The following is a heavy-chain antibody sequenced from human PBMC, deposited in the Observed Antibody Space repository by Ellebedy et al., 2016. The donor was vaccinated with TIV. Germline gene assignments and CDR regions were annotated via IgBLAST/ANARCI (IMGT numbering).Heavy chain of an antibody. CDR3: ARLRQSRDRSHWYFDL. CDR1: APSISPYY. Sequence: SETLSLXCTVSAPSISPYYLSWIRQSAGKGPEWLGRVCMSGSTSYTPSLKNRVTMSVDASTPQLSLNLSSVTAADTAVYFCARLRQSRDRSHWYFDLWGRGTLVTVSS. D-gene: IGHD1-14*01. CDR2: VCMSGST. J-gene: IGHJ2*01. V-gene: IGHV4-4*07.